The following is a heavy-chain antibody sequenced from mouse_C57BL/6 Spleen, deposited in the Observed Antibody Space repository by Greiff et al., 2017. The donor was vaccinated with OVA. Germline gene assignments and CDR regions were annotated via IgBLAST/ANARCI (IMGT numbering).Heavy chain of an antibody. CDR1: GFTFSDYG. CDR2: ISSGSSTI. D-gene: IGHD1-1*01. CDR3: ARDTTVVGSRYFDV. V-gene: IGHV5-17*01. Sequence: EVHLVESGGGLVKPGGSLKLSCAASGFTFSDYGMHWVRQAPEKGLEWVAYISSGSSTIYYADTVKGRFTISRDNAKNTLFLQMTSLRSEDTAMYYCARDTTVVGSRYFDVWGTGTTVTVSS. J-gene: IGHJ1*03.